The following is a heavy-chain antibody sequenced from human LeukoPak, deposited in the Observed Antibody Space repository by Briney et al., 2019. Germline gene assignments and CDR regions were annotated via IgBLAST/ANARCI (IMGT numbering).Heavy chain of an antibody. V-gene: IGHV4-34*01. CDR3: ARNGRYYYDSSGYYYGVPWRSWFDP. D-gene: IGHD3-22*01. CDR1: GGSFSGYY. Sequence: PSETLSLTCAVYGGSFSGYYWSWIRQPPGKGLEWIGEINHSGSTNYNPSLKSRVTISMDTSKNQFSLKLSSVTVADTAVYYCARNGRYYYDSSGYYYGVPWRSWFDPWGQGTLVTVSS. CDR2: INHSGST. J-gene: IGHJ5*02.